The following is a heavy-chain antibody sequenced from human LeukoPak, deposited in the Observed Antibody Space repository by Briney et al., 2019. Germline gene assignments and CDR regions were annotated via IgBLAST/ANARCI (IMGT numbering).Heavy chain of an antibody. CDR1: GFTFSSYG. J-gene: IGHJ6*02. CDR3: ARDMAKQQLLLLYYYYGMDV. V-gene: IGHV3-33*08. CDR2: IWYDGSNK. D-gene: IGHD6-13*01. Sequence: PGRSLRLSCAASGFTFSSYGMHWVRQAPGKGLEWVAVIWYDGSNKYYADSVKGRFTISRDNSKNTLYLQMNSLRAEDTAVYYCARDMAKQQLLLLYYYYGMDVWGQGTTVTVSS.